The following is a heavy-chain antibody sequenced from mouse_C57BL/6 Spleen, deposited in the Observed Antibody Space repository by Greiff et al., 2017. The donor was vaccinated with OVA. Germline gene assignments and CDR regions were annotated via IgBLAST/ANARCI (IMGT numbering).Heavy chain of an antibody. V-gene: IGHV14-2*01. D-gene: IGHD2-4*01. Sequence: EVQLQQSGAELVKPGASVKLSCTASGFNIKDYYMHWVKQRTEQGLEWIGRIDPEDGETKYAPKFPGKATITADTSSNTAYLQLSSLTSEDTAVYYCARAGDYDGYFDYWGQGTTLTVSS. CDR1: GFNIKDYY. J-gene: IGHJ2*01. CDR2: IDPEDGET. CDR3: ARAGDYDGYFDY.